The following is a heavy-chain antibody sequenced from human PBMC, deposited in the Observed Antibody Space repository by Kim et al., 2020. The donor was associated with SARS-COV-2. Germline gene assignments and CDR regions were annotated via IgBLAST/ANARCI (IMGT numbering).Heavy chain of an antibody. D-gene: IGHD1-26*01. CDR3: ARVHESYYGYYYYGMDV. CDR1: GFTFSSYS. Sequence: GGSLRLSCAASGFTFSSYSMNWVRQAPGKGLEWVSSISSSSSYIYYADSVKGRFTISRDNAKNSLYLQMNSLRAEDTAVYYCARVHESYYGYYYYGMDVWGQGTTVTVSS. V-gene: IGHV3-21*01. J-gene: IGHJ6*02. CDR2: ISSSSSYI.